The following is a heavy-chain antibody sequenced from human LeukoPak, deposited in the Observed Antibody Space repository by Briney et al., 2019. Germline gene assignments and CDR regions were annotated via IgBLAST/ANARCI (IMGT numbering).Heavy chain of an antibody. CDR2: IKKDGSEK. V-gene: IGHV3-7*01. J-gene: IGHJ4*02. Sequence: GGSLRLSCAASGFTFSIYWMSWVRQAPGKGLEWVANIKKDGSEKYYEDSVKGRFTISRDNAKNSLFLQMNSLRAEDTAVYYCARGVDSYGISGYYSYYFDYWGQGTLVTVSS. CDR3: ARGVDSYGISGYYSYYFDY. D-gene: IGHD3-22*01. CDR1: GFTFSIYW.